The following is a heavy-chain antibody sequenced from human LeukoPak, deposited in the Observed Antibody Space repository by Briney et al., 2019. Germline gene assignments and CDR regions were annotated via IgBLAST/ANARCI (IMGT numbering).Heavy chain of an antibody. CDR2: ISAYNGNT. V-gene: IGHV1-18*04. Sequence: VASVKVSCKASGYTFTGYYMHWVRQAPGQGLEWLGWISAYNGNTNYAQKLQGRVTMTTDTSTSTVYMELRSLRSDDTAVYYCARASLGGSNAYWGQGTLVTVSS. CDR3: ARASLGGSNAY. CDR1: GYTFTGYY. J-gene: IGHJ4*02. D-gene: IGHD3-16*01.